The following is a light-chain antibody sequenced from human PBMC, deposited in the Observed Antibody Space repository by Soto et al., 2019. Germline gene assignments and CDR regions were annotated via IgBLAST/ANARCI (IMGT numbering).Light chain of an antibody. V-gene: IGKV3-20*01. CDR2: GAS. Sequence: ELVLPQSPGPLSLSPGQRATLSCRASQSVISTYLAWYQQKPGQAPRLLIYGASSRATGIPDMFSGSGSGTDFTVTISRLEPEDFAVYYWQQYRDSLSTFGQGTDVDIK. CDR3: QQYRDSLST. CDR1: QSVISTY. J-gene: IGKJ1*01.